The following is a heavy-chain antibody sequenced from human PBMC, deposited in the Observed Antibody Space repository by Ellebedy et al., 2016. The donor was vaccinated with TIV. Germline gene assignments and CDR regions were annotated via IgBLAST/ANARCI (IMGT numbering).Heavy chain of an antibody. CDR2: TYPGDSDT. V-gene: IGHV5-51*01. J-gene: IGHJ4*02. D-gene: IGHD6-6*01. CDR1: GYMFSTYW. Sequence: GESLKISCEGSGYMFSTYWIAWVRQMPGKGLEWMGITYPGDSDTTYSPSFQGQVTISADKSISTAYLQWSSLKASDTAMYYCARLQMSNYFDYWGQGTLVTVSS. CDR3: ARLQMSNYFDY.